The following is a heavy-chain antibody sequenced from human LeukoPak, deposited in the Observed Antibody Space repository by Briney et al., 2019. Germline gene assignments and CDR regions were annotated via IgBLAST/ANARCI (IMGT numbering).Heavy chain of an antibody. V-gene: IGHV3-23*01. J-gene: IGHJ4*02. CDR3: AERGVVIRVILVGFHKEAYYFDS. D-gene: IGHD3-22*01. CDR1: GITLSNYA. Sequence: GGSLRLSCAVSGITLSNYAMSWVRQAPGKGLELVAGISGSGGGTHYSDSVKGRFTISRDNPKNTLYLQMNNLRAGDTAVYFCAERGVVIRVILVGFHKEAYYFDSWGQGALVIVSS. CDR2: ISGSGGGT.